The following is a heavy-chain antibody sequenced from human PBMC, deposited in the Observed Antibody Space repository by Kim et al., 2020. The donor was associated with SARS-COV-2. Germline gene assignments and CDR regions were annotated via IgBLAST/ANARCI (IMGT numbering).Heavy chain of an antibody. V-gene: IGHV4-59*13. CDR2: IYYSGST. J-gene: IGHJ4*02. Sequence: SETLSLTCTVSGGSISSYYWSWIRQPPGKGLEWIGYIYYSGSTNYNPSLKSRVTISVDTSKNQFSLKLSSVTAADTAVYYCARAPMAAGRVFDYWGQGTLVTVSS. D-gene: IGHD6-13*01. CDR1: GGSISSYY. CDR3: ARAPMAAGRVFDY.